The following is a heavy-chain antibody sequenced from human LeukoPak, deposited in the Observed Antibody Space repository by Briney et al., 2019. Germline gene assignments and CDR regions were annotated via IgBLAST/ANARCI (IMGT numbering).Heavy chain of an antibody. CDR3: ARDYSGYDSFDY. D-gene: IGHD5-12*01. Sequence: SVKVSCKASGGTFSSYAISWVRQAPGQGLEWMGGIIPIFGTANYAQKFQGRVTITTDESTSTAYMELSSLRSDDTAVYYCARDYSGYDSFDYWGQGTLVTVSS. V-gene: IGHV1-69*05. CDR1: GGTFSSYA. CDR2: IIPIFGTA. J-gene: IGHJ4*02.